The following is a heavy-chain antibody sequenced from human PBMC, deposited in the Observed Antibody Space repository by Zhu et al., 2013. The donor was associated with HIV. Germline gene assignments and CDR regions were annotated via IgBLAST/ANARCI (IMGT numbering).Heavy chain of an antibody. CDR1: GYHFPGYY. D-gene: IGHD6-19*01. Sequence: QAQLVQSGAEVQKPGASVKVSCKASGYHFPGYYIHWVRQAPGLGVEWMGWINTNYGDTHYPENFRGRVTITRDTSTSTAYMELTRLTSDDTAVYYCARDVVSNGWYSLRYKHYGMDVWGQGTTVTVSS. J-gene: IGHJ6*02. CDR3: ARDVVSNGWYSLRYKHYGMDV. CDR2: INTNYGDT. V-gene: IGHV1-2*02.